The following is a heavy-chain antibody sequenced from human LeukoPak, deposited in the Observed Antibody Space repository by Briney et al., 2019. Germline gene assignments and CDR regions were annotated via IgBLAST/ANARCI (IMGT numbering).Heavy chain of an antibody. V-gene: IGHV1-58*02. CDR2: IVVGSGNT. D-gene: IGHD4-17*01. CDR1: GFTLTSFA. J-gene: IGHJ4*02. CDR3: ARDSDGDFDY. Sequence: GPSVKLSCKASGFTLTSFAMQWVPRARGQRFEWIGWIVVGSGNTNYAQKFQERVTITRDMSTSTAYMELSSLRSEDTAVYYCARDSDGDFDYWGQGTLVTVSS.